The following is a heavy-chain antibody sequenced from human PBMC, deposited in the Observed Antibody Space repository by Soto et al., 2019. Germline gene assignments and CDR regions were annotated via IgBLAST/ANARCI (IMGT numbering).Heavy chain of an antibody. CDR1: GYTFTSYT. CDR2: ISPYNGNT. J-gene: IGHJ5*02. D-gene: IGHD1-26*01. V-gene: IGHV1-18*01. CDR3: ARVVGALGHWFDP. Sequence: QVQLVQSGAEVKEPGASVKVSCKASGYTFTSYTISWVRQAPGQGLEWMGRISPYNGNTNHAQKLQGRVTMTTDTSTSIAYMELRSLRSDATAVYYCARVVGALGHWFDPWGQGTLVTVSS.